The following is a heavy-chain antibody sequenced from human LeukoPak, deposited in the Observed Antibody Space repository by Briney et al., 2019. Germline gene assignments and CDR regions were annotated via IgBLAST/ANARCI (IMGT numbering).Heavy chain of an antibody. D-gene: IGHD5-18*01. J-gene: IGHJ6*02. CDR3: ARGGYAHYYGMDV. Sequence: GGSLRLSCAASGFTVSTNYMSWVRQAPGRGLEWVSVIYSGGTTNYADSAKGRFTISRDNSKNTVYLQMNSLRAEDAAVYYCARGGYAHYYGMDVWGQGTTVTVSS. V-gene: IGHV3-53*01. CDR1: GFTVSTNY. CDR2: IYSGGTT.